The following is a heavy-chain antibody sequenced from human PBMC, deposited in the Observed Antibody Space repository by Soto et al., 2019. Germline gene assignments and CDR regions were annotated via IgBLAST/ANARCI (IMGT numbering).Heavy chain of an antibody. CDR1: GDSVSSNSAA. V-gene: IGHV6-1*01. CDR3: ARGKDDFWSGYRDKYGMDV. Sequence: SQTLSLTCAISGDSVSSNSAAWNWIRQSPSRGLEWLGRTYYRSKWYNDYAVSVKSRITINPDTSKNQFSLQLNSVTPEDTDVYYCARGKDDFWSGYRDKYGMDVWGQGTTVTVS. CDR2: TYYRSKWYN. J-gene: IGHJ6*02. D-gene: IGHD3-3*01.